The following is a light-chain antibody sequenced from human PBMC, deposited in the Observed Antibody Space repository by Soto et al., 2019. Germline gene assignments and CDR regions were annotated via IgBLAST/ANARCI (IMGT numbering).Light chain of an antibody. J-gene: IGLJ1*01. Sequence: QSALTQPASVSGSHGQSITISCTGTSIDVGGFNYVSWYQQHPGKTPKLLIYEVRLRPTGVSDRFSGSKSGNTASLTISGLQAEDEADYYCSSYPSSSSGVFGTGTKRTVL. V-gene: IGLV2-14*01. CDR2: EVR. CDR3: SSYPSSSSGV. CDR1: SIDVGGFNY.